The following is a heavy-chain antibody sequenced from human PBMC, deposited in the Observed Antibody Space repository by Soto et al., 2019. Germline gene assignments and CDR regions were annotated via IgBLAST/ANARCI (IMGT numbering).Heavy chain of an antibody. CDR2: IYYSGST. D-gene: IGHD3-10*01. CDR3: ARYNILLWFGESQPGWFDP. Sequence: SETLSLTCTVSGGSISSCGYYWIWIRQHPGRGVEWIGYIYYSGSTYYNPSLKSRVTMSVDTSKNQFSLKLSSVTAADTAVYYCARYNILLWFGESQPGWFDPWGQGTLVTVSS. V-gene: IGHV4-31*03. CDR1: GGSISSCGYY. J-gene: IGHJ5*02.